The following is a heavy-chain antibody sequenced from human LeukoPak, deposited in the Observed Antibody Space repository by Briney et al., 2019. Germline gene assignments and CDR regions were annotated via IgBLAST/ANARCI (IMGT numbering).Heavy chain of an antibody. J-gene: IGHJ6*02. D-gene: IGHD2-15*01. CDR3: ARGVFATRDIYYYYYGMDV. CDR2: MNPNSGNT. Sequence: GASVKVSCKASGYTCTSYDINWVRQATGQGLEWMGWMNPNSGNTGYAQKFQGRVTMTRNTSISTAYMELSSLRSEDTAVYYCARGVFATRDIYYYYYGMDVWGQGTTVTVSS. CDR1: GYTCTSYD. V-gene: IGHV1-8*01.